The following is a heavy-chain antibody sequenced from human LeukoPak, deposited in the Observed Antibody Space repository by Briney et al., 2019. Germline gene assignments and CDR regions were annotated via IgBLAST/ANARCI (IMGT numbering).Heavy chain of an antibody. D-gene: IGHD4-23*01. CDR2: INSGSSTI. Sequence: PGGSLRLSCAASGFTFRSYGMNWVRQAAGKGLEWVSYINSGSSTIYYVDSVEGRFTISRDNAKNSLYLQMNSLRDEDTAVYHCARTRSKVGTPTFDYWGQGTLVTVSS. CDR3: ARTRSKVGTPTFDY. J-gene: IGHJ4*02. CDR1: GFTFRSYG. V-gene: IGHV3-48*02.